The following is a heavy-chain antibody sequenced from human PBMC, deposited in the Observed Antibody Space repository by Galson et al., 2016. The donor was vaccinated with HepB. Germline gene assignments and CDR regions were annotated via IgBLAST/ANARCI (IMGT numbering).Heavy chain of an antibody. D-gene: IGHD2-8*02. J-gene: IGHJ6*02. V-gene: IGHV1-2*06. Sequence: SVKVSCKASGYTFTDYYLHWVRQAPGQGLEWIGRINPKTGGTNYTQNFKTRVTMSRDTSIGTAYMELHRLRSADTAIYYCATLVDTTATGTLYHYFGMDVWGQGTKVIVSS. CDR1: GYTFTDYY. CDR2: INPKTGGT. CDR3: ATLVDTTATGTLYHYFGMDV.